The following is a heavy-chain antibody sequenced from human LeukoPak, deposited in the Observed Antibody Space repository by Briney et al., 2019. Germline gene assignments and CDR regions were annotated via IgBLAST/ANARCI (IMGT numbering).Heavy chain of an antibody. V-gene: IGHV1-18*01. J-gene: IGHJ5*02. Sequence: ASVKVSCKASGYTFSNYGVIWVRQAPGQGLEWMGWIGAYNGYTNYAQKLQGRVTMTTDTSTSTAYMELSSLRSEDTAVYYCARDNSIADRGWWFDPWGQGTLVTVSS. CDR3: ARDNSIADRGWWFDP. CDR1: GYTFSNYG. D-gene: IGHD4-23*01. CDR2: IGAYNGYT.